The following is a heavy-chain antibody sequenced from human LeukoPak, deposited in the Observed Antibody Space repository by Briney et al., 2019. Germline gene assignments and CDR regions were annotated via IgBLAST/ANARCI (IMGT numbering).Heavy chain of an antibody. J-gene: IGHJ4*02. CDR1: GGSISSYY. V-gene: IGHV4-59*01. Sequence: SEALSLTCTVSGGSISSYYWSWIRQPPGKGLEWIGYIYYSGSTNYNPSLKSRVTISVDTSKNQFSLKLSSVTAADTAVYYCAGDYGSGSYRFDYWGQGTLVTVSS. CDR3: AGDYGSGSYRFDY. CDR2: IYYSGST. D-gene: IGHD3-10*01.